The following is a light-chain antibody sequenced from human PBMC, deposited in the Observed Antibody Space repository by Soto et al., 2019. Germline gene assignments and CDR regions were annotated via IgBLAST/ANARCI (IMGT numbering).Light chain of an antibody. V-gene: IGLV2-8*01. CDR3: SSYSGSSNWV. CDR2: EVS. Sequence: QSALTQPPSASGSPGQSVAISCTGTSSDVGGYNYVSWYQRHPGKAPKLMIYEVSRRPSGVSDRFSGSKSGNTASLTVSGLQAEDEADYYCSSYSGSSNWVFGGGTKVTVL. CDR1: SSDVGGYNY. J-gene: IGLJ3*02.